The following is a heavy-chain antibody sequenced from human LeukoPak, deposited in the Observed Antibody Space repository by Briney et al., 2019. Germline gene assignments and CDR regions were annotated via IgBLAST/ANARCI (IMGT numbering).Heavy chain of an antibody. CDR1: AASMKTYY. CDR2: IYYSGSA. Sequence: SETLSLTCTVSAASMKTYYWTWIRQSPGKGLEWLGYIYYSGSANYNPSLRNRVTISVDTSKSQFSLNLTSLTAADTAIYYCAREGVEMTTAYYFDFWGQGILVTVSS. V-gene: IGHV4-59*01. J-gene: IGHJ4*02. D-gene: IGHD2-21*01. CDR3: AREGVEMTTAYYFDF.